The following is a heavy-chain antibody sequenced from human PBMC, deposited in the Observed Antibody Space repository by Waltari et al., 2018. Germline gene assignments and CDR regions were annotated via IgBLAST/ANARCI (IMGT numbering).Heavy chain of an antibody. V-gene: IGHV1-2*02. CDR3: ASFRVVAATGPWFDP. CDR2: INPNSGGT. D-gene: IGHD2-15*01. Sequence: QVQLVQSGAEVKKPGASVKVSCKASGYTFTGYYMPWVRQAPGQGLEWMGWINPNSGGTNYAQKFQGRVTMTRDTSISTAYMELSRLRSDDTAVYYCASFRVVAATGPWFDPWGQGTLVTVSS. CDR1: GYTFTGYY. J-gene: IGHJ5*02.